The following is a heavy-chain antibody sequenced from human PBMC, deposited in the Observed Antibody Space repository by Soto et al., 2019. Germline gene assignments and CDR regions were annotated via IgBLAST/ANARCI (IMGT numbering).Heavy chain of an antibody. J-gene: IGHJ3*02. CDR1: GYTFTSYG. Sequence: ASVKVSCKASGYTFTSYGISRVRQAPGHGLEWMGWISAYNVNTNYAQKLQGRVTMTTDTSTSTAYMELRSLRSDDTAVYYCARVGQWLVLLDIWGQGTMVTVSS. D-gene: IGHD6-19*01. V-gene: IGHV1-18*01. CDR3: ARVGQWLVLLDI. CDR2: ISAYNVNT.